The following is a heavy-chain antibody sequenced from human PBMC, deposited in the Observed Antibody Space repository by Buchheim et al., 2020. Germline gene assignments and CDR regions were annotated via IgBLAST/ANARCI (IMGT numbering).Heavy chain of an antibody. Sequence: QVQLVQSGAEVKKPGASVKVSCKASGYSFTRHYIHWGRQAPGQGLEWMGIMNPSDGSTGFAQNFQRRVAMTRDTSTGTVYMDLGILRSEDTAVYFCARANRDVFDWYFDLWGRGT. J-gene: IGHJ2*01. CDR2: MNPSDGST. CDR3: ARANRDVFDWYFDL. CDR1: GYSFTRHY. V-gene: IGHV1-46*03. D-gene: IGHD5-24*01.